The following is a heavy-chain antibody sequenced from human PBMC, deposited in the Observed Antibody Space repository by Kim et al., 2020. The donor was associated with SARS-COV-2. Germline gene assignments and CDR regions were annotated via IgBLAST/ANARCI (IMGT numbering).Heavy chain of an antibody. V-gene: IGHV3-49*04. CDR1: GFTFGDYA. CDR3: TKAYYHDSSGDPVFFDI. CDR2: IRSKAYGGTI. D-gene: IGHD3-22*01. Sequence: VQAGRSLRVSCMASGFTFGDYALSWVRQAPGKGLEWVGFIRSKAYGGTIEYAASVKGRFTSSRDDSKSVAYMQMTSLKTEDTAVYYCTKAYYHDSSGDPVFFDIWGQGTKVTV. J-gene: IGHJ3*02.